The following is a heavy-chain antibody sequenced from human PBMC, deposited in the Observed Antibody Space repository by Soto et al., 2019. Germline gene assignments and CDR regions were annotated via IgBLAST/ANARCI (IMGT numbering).Heavy chain of an antibody. CDR1: GYTFTSYY. Sequence: ASVKVSCKASGYTFTSYYMHWVRQAPGQGLEWMGIINPSGGSTSYAQKFQGRVTMTRDTSTSTVYMELSSLRSEDTAVYYCARDGPVLSNYGILTGYYTRRYYYGMDVWGQGTTVTVSS. J-gene: IGHJ6*02. V-gene: IGHV1-46*01. CDR2: INPSGGST. D-gene: IGHD3-9*01. CDR3: ARDGPVLSNYGILTGYYTRRYYYGMDV.